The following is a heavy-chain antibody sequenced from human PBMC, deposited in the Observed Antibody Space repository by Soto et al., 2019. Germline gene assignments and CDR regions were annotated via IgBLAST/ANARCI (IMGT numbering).Heavy chain of an antibody. CDR2: ISSNSATR. CDR3: ARGGAARPDY. CDR1: GFTFSSYS. D-gene: IGHD6-6*01. V-gene: IGHV3-48*02. J-gene: IGHJ4*02. Sequence: EVQLVESGGGLVKPGGSLRLSCAASGFTFSSYSMNWVRQAPGKGLAWVSYISSNSATRQYADSVKGRFTIYRDKAKNSLYLQMNSLRDEDTAVYYCARGGAARPDYWGQGTLVTVSS.